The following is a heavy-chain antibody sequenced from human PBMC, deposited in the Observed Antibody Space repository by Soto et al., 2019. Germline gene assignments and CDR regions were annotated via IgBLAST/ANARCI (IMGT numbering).Heavy chain of an antibody. CDR3: ASSKDIVLMVYAPRDYYYYGMDV. Sequence: VASVKVSCKASGGTFSSYAISWVRQAPGQGLEWMGGIIPIFGTANYAQKFQGRVTITADKSTSTAYMELSSLRSEDTAVYYCASSKDIVLMVYAPRDYYYYGMDVWGQGTTVTVSS. V-gene: IGHV1-69*06. CDR2: IIPIFGTA. J-gene: IGHJ6*02. D-gene: IGHD2-8*01. CDR1: GGTFSSYA.